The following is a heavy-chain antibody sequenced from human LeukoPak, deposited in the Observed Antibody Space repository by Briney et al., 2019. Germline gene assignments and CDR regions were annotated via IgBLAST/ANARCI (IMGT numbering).Heavy chain of an antibody. CDR3: TTEPRGRYYFDS. CDR2: IKSITDGGTT. D-gene: IGHD3-16*01. Sequence: GGSLRLSCAASGFTFSNAWMSWVRQAPGKGLEWVGRIKSITDGGTTEYAAPVKGRFPISRDDSKNTLYLQMNSQKTDDTAVYYCTTEPRGRYYFDSWGQGTLVTVSS. CDR1: GFTFSNAW. J-gene: IGHJ4*02. V-gene: IGHV3-15*01.